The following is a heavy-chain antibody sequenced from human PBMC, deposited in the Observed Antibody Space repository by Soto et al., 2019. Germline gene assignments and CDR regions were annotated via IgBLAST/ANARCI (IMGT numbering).Heavy chain of an antibody. J-gene: IGHJ3*02. CDR1: GVRFSTYS. V-gene: IGHV3-48*01. CDR2: IDGGFPA. D-gene: IGHD3-10*01. Sequence: GGSMRLSSAASGVRFSTYSMNCVRQAPGTGLDWVSYIDGGFPAHYADSVRGRFTISRDNAKNSLYLQMDSLTVVDTPVYYCARDSDYAFDIWGQGTVVTVSS. CDR3: ARDSDYAFDI.